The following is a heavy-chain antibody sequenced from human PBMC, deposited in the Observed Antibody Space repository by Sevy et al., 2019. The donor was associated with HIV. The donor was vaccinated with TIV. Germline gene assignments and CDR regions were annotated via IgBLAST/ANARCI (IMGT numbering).Heavy chain of an antibody. J-gene: IGHJ6*02. V-gene: IGHV3-21*01. Sequence: GWSLRLSCAASGFTFSDYNMNWVRQAPGKGLEWVSSISSISNYIYYADSVKGRFTISRDSAKNSLYLQMNSLRAEDTAVYYCARETSSFGEGIYYGMDVWGQGTTVTVSS. CDR1: GFTFSDYN. CDR2: ISSISNYI. D-gene: IGHD3-10*01. CDR3: ARETSSFGEGIYYGMDV.